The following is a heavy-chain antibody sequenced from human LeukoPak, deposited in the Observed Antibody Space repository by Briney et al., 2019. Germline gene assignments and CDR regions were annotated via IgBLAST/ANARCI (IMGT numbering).Heavy chain of an antibody. V-gene: IGHV3-21*01. CDR2: IYGDSSNT. CDR3: VRDGVSWSRGY. D-gene: IGHD2-15*01. J-gene: IGHJ4*02. CDR1: GFTFSDHS. Sequence: GGSLRLSCDASGFTFSDHSMDWVRQAPGEGLEWVASIYGDSSNTLYADSVKGRFTISRDNGRNSLYLQMHSLRAEDTALYYCVRDGVSWSRGYWGQGTLVTVSS.